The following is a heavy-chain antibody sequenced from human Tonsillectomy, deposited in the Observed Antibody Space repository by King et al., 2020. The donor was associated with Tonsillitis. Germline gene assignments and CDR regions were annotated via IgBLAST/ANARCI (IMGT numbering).Heavy chain of an antibody. Sequence: VQLVESGGGLVQPGGSLRLSCAASGFTFSSYAMSWVRQAPGKGLEWVSAISGTGDRTYYADSVKGRFTISRDNSKNMLYLLMNSLRAEDTALYYCAKDPRVDPYYYYGLDVWGQGTTVIVSS. CDR1: GFTFSSYA. CDR3: AKDPRVDPYYYYGLDV. D-gene: IGHD3-10*01. CDR2: ISGTGDRT. J-gene: IGHJ6*02. V-gene: IGHV3-23*04.